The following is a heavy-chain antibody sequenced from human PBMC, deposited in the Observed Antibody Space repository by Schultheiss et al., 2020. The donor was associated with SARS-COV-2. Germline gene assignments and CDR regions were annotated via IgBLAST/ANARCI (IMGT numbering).Heavy chain of an antibody. CDR3: ARVPF. CDR2: ISASSAYI. J-gene: IGHJ4*02. Sequence: GESLKISCATSGFSFNVYSMYWVRQAPGKGLEWVSSISASSAYIYYADSVKGRFTISRDSAKNSLYLQMNSLRAEDTAVYYCARVPFWGQGTLVTVSS. V-gene: IGHV3-21*06. CDR1: GFSFNVYS.